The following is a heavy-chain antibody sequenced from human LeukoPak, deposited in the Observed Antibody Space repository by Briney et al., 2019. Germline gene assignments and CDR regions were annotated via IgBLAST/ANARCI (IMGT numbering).Heavy chain of an antibody. CDR1: GFNFRSQG. J-gene: IGHJ4*02. D-gene: IGHD3-22*01. CDR3: ATGGRYYYDQ. V-gene: IGHV3-33*01. Sequence: GTSLRLSCAASGFNFRSQGMHWVRQAPGKGLEWVAVAYDDASNQYYADSVKGRFTVSKDNSKNTLYIQMNSLRADDTAVYYCATGGRYYYDQWGQGTLVTVSS. CDR2: AYDDASNQ.